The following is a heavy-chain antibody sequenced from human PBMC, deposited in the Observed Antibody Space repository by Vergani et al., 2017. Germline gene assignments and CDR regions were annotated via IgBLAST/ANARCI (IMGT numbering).Heavy chain of an antibody. CDR1: GFTFSSYD. CDR3: AREVAGTWYFDY. V-gene: IGHV3-13*01. Sequence: EVQLVESGGGLVQPGGSLRLSCAASGFTFSSYDMHWVRQATGKGLEWVSAIGTAGDTYYPGSVKGRFTISRENAKNSLYLQMNSLRAGDTAVYYCAREVAGTWYFDYWGQGTLVTVSS. D-gene: IGHD6-19*01. J-gene: IGHJ4*02. CDR2: IGTAGDT.